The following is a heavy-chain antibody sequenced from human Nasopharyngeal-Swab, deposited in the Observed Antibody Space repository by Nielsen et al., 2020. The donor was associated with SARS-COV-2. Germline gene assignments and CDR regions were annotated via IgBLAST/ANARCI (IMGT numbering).Heavy chain of an antibody. CDR3: AKAPYLRGLDV. V-gene: IGHV3-21*04. Sequence: ESLKISCAASGFTFNNYNFNWVRQAPGKGLEWVSSISSSSSYIYYADSVNDRFTISRDNSKNTLYLQMNSLRVEDTALYYCAKAPYLRGLDVWGQGTTVTVSS. J-gene: IGHJ6*02. D-gene: IGHD2-21*01. CDR2: ISSSSSYI. CDR1: GFTFNNYN.